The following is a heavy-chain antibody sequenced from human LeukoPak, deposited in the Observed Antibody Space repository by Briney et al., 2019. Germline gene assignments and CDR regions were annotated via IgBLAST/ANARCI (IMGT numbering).Heavy chain of an antibody. D-gene: IGHD5-12*01. J-gene: IGHJ3*02. V-gene: IGHV1-2*02. CDR1: GYTFTGYY. CDR3: ARSWPDHDAFDI. Sequence: ASVKVSCKASGYTFTGYYMHWVRQAPGQGLEWMGWINPNSGGTNYAQKFQGRVTMTRDTSISTAYMELSRLRSDDTAVYYCARSWPDHDAFDIWGQGTMVTVSS. CDR2: INPNSGGT.